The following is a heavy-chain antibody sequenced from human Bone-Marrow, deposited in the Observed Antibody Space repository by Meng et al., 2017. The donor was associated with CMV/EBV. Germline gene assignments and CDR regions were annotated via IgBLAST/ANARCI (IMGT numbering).Heavy chain of an antibody. CDR2: ISSNGGST. CDR1: GFTFSSYA. V-gene: IGHV3-64*02. J-gene: IGHJ3*02. D-gene: IGHD5-12*01. Sequence: GESLKISCAASGFTFSSYAMHWVRQAPGKGLEYVSAISSNGGSTYYADSVKGRFTISRDNSKNTLYLQMGSLRAEDMAVYYCAKRDYSGYDYGGDAFDIWGQGTMVTVSS. CDR3: AKRDYSGYDYGGDAFDI.